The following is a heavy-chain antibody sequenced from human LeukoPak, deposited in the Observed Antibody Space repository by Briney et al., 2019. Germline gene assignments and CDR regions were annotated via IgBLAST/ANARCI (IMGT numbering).Heavy chain of an antibody. CDR1: EFTFGSYW. CDR3: ATINYYDRSGYYENYFDY. V-gene: IGHV3-7*01. J-gene: IGHJ4*02. CDR2: IRQDGSET. Sequence: GGSLRLSCAASEFTFGSYWMSWVRQAPGKGLEWVASIRQDGSETYHADSVKGRFTISRDNAENSLNLQMNSLRAEDTAVYYCATINYYDRSGYYENYFDYWGQGTLVTVSS. D-gene: IGHD3-22*01.